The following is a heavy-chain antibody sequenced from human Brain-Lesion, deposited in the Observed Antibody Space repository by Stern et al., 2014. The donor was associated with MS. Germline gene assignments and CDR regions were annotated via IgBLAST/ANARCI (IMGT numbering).Heavy chain of an antibody. J-gene: IGHJ6*02. Sequence: MQLVESGPGLVKPSQTLSLSCTVSGGSISSGGYYWSWIRQPAGKGLEWIGRIFNSGSTSYNPSLKSRVPISIDTSKNQFSLRLNPMTAADTAVYYCARGRVVPGFQYYATDVWGQGTTVIVSS. V-gene: IGHV4-61*02. CDR1: GGSISSGGYY. D-gene: IGHD2-2*01. CDR2: IFNSGST. CDR3: ARGRVVPGFQYYATDV.